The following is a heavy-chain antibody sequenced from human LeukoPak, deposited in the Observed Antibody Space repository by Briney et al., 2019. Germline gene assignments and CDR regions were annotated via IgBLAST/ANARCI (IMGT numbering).Heavy chain of an antibody. Sequence: APVKVSCKASGYTFTSYGISWVGQAPGQGLEWMGWISAYNGNTNYAQKLQGRVTMTTDTSTSTAYMELRSLRSDGTAVYYCARGEIPPYYFDYWGQGTLVTVSS. CDR3: ARGEIPPYYFDY. J-gene: IGHJ4*02. CDR2: ISAYNGNT. CDR1: GYTFTSYG. V-gene: IGHV1-18*01.